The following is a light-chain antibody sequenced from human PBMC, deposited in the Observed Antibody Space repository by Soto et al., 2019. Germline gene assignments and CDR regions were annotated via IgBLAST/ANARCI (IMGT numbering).Light chain of an antibody. V-gene: IGLV2-14*01. J-gene: IGLJ1*01. CDR3: SSYTSTNGQV. Sequence: QPVLTQPASVSGSPGQSISISCTGTSSDVGTYKYVSWYQQHPGKAPKLIIYEVSNRPSGVSNRFSGSKSGNTASVTISGLQAEDEADYYCSSYTSTNGQVFGTGTKLTVL. CDR1: SSDVGTYKY. CDR2: EVS.